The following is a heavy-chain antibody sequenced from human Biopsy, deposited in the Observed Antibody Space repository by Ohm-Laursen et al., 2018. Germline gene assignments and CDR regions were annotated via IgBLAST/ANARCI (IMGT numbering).Heavy chain of an antibody. V-gene: IGHV1-2*02. CDR3: ATRGGDDFWSGHYSEIYYYYTLDV. Sequence: ASVKVSCKASGYTYPDYYVHWVRQAPGQALEWMGWIKPNNGDTDYSQRFQGRVTLAWDRSTSTGYMEVSSLRSGGTALYYCATRGGDDFWSGHYSEIYYYYTLDVWGQGTTVTVSS. D-gene: IGHD3-3*01. J-gene: IGHJ6*02. CDR1: GYTYPDYY. CDR2: IKPNNGDT.